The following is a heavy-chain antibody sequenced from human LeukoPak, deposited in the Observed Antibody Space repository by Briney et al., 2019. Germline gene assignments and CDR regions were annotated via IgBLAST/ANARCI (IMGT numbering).Heavy chain of an antibody. Sequence: ASVKVSCKASGYTFTSYDINWVRQATGQGLEWMGWMNPNSGNTGYAQKFQGRVTMTRNTSISTAYMELSSLRSGDTAVYYCARGCDSSSWYDWWGQGTLVTVSS. CDR3: ARGCDSSSWYDW. J-gene: IGHJ5*01. CDR1: GYTFTSYD. CDR2: MNPNSGNT. D-gene: IGHD6-13*01. V-gene: IGHV1-8*01.